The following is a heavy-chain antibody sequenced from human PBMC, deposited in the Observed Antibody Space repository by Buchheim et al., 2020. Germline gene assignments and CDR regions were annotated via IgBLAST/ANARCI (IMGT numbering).Heavy chain of an antibody. D-gene: IGHD5-18*01. V-gene: IGHV1-18*01. J-gene: IGHJ4*02. CDR1: GHTFRKYG. Sequence: QVQLVQSGTEVKKPGASVKVSCKASGHTFRKYGITWVRQAPGQGLEWMGCISAYNGDRDYAQNLQDRVNMSTDTSTNTAYMELRSLRSDDTAVYYCAISPRRYSSSCDYWGQGT. CDR3: AISPRRYSSSCDY. CDR2: ISAYNGDR.